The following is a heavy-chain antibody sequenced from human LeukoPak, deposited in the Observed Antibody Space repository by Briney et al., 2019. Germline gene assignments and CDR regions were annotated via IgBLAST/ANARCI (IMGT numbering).Heavy chain of an antibody. CDR2: IKQDGSEK. D-gene: IGHD2-2*01. Sequence: GSLRLSCAASGFTFSSYWMTWVRPAPGKGLEWVANIKQDGSEKYYVDSVKGRFTISRDNAKNSLYLQMNSLRAEDTAVYYCVNHCSTTSCYGQAFDIWGQGTMVTVSS. V-gene: IGHV3-7*01. J-gene: IGHJ3*02. CDR1: GFTFSSYW. CDR3: VNHCSTTSCYGQAFDI.